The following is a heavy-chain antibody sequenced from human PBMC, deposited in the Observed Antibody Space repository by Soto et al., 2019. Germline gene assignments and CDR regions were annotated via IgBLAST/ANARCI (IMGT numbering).Heavy chain of an antibody. CDR3: ARVVTITMVRGVITNGYFQH. D-gene: IGHD3-10*01. CDR2: IYYSGST. J-gene: IGHJ1*01. V-gene: IGHV4-59*01. Sequence: SETLSLTCTVSGDSISSSYWSWIRQSPGKGLEWIGYIYYSGSTNYNPSLKSRVTISVDTSKNQFSLKLSSVTAADTAVYYCARVVTITMVRGVITNGYFQHWGQGTLVTVSS. CDR1: GDSISSSY.